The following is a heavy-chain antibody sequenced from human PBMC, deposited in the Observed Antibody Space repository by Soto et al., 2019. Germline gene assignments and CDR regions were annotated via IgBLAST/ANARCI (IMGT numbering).Heavy chain of an antibody. V-gene: IGHV4-38-2*02. D-gene: IGHD3-22*01. CDR1: GFSISSGYF. J-gene: IGHJ5*02. Sequence: SEPLSLTCAVSGFSISSGYFRGWIRQPPGKGPEWLGSIYHSGTTYYNPSVRGRVTISVDTSKNQFSLKMSSVTAADTAVYYCARDSSGYYWFDPWGQGTLVTVSS. CDR3: ARDSSGYYWFDP. CDR2: IYHSGTT.